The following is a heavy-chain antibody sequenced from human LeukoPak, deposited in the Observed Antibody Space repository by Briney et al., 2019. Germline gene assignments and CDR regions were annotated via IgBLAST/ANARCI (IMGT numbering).Heavy chain of an antibody. D-gene: IGHD4/OR15-4a*01. CDR3: AKGGVGVPFDP. CDR2: ISYDGSNK. J-gene: IGHJ5*02. CDR1: GFTFSSYG. Sequence: GSLRLSCAASGFTFSSYGMHWVRQAPGKGLEWVAVISYDGSNKYYADSVKGRFTTSRDNSKNTLYLQMNSLRAEDTAVYYCAKGGVGVPFDPWGQGTLVTVSS. V-gene: IGHV3-30*18.